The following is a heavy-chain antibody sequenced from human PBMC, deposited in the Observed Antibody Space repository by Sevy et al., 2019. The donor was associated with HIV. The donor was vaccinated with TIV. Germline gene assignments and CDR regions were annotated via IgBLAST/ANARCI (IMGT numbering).Heavy chain of an antibody. Sequence: GGSLRLSCAASGFTFSSYWMSWVRQAPGKGLEWVANIKQDGSEKYYVDSVKGRFTISRDNAKNSLYLQMNSLRAEDTAVYYCARGLAAAVHDYYYYMDVWGKGTTVTVSS. V-gene: IGHV3-7*03. CDR2: IKQDGSEK. CDR3: ARGLAAAVHDYYYYMDV. D-gene: IGHD6-13*01. J-gene: IGHJ6*03. CDR1: GFTFSSYW.